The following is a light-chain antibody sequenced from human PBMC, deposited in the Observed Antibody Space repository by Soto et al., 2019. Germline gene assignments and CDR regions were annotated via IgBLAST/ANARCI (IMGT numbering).Light chain of an antibody. Sequence: EIVLTQSPGTLSLSPGERATLSCRASESVRDKYLAWYQQKPGQAPRLLIYGASTRATGIPDRFSGSGSGIDFTLTINTLEPEDFAVYYCQQYCSSPLFSFGTGTKVYIK. V-gene: IGKV3-20*01. CDR3: QQYCSSPLFS. CDR2: GAS. CDR1: ESVRDKY. J-gene: IGKJ3*01.